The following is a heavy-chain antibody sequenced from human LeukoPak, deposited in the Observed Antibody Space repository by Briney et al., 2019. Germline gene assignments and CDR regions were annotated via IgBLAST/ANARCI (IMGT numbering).Heavy chain of an antibody. D-gene: IGHD2-21*02. V-gene: IGHV4-31*03. CDR2: TYYSGST. Sequence: SETLSLTCTVSGGSISSGGYYWSWIRQHPGKGLEWIGYTYYSGSTYYNPSLKSRVTISVDTSKNQFSLKLSSVTAADTAVYYCARVEAQYGDAEYWYFDLWGRGTLVTVSS. J-gene: IGHJ2*01. CDR3: ARVEAQYGDAEYWYFDL. CDR1: GGSISSGGYY.